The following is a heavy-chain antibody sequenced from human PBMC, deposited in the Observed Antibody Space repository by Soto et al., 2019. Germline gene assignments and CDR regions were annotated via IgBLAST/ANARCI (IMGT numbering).Heavy chain of an antibody. CDR3: AKDHRRITIFGVVIIREYYFDY. CDR2: ISGSGGST. CDR1: GFTFSSYA. D-gene: IGHD3-3*01. V-gene: IGHV3-23*01. J-gene: IGHJ4*02. Sequence: EVQLLESGGGLVQPGGSLRLSCAASGFTFSSYAMSWVRQAPGKGLEWVSAISGSGGSTYYADSEKGRFTISRDNSKNTLYLQMNSLRAEDTAVYYCAKDHRRITIFGVVIIREYYFDYWGQGTLVTVSS.